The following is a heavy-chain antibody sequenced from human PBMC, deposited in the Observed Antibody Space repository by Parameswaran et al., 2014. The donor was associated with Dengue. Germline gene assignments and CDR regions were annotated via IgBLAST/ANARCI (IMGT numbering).Heavy chain of an antibody. Sequence: WVRQAPGQGLEWMGWINPNSGGTNYAQKFQGWVTMTRDTSISTAYMEPSRLRSDDTAVYYCARSSDCSSTSCYGSNWFDPWGQGTLVTVSS. J-gene: IGHJ5*02. CDR3: ARSSDCSSTSCYGSNWFDP. CDR2: INPNSGGT. D-gene: IGHD2-2*01. V-gene: IGHV1-2*04.